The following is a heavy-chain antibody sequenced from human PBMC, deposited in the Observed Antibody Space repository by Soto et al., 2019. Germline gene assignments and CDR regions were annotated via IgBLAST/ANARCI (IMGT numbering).Heavy chain of an antibody. D-gene: IGHD3-22*01. CDR3: AKFTMMPYYFDY. Sequence: QVQLVESGGGVVQPGRSLRLSCAASGFTFSSYGMHWVRQAPGKGLEWVAVISYDGSNKYYADSVKGRFTISRDNSKNTLDLQMNSLRAEDTAVYYCAKFTMMPYYFDYWGQGTLVTVSS. V-gene: IGHV3-30*18. CDR1: GFTFSSYG. J-gene: IGHJ4*02. CDR2: ISYDGSNK.